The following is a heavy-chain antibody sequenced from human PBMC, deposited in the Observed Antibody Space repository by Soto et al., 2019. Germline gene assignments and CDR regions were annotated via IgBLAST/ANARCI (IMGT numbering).Heavy chain of an antibody. J-gene: IGHJ3*02. CDR1: GFTFTSYA. V-gene: IGHV3-23*01. CDR3: AKGRDAFDI. CDR2: ISGGGSGT. Sequence: EVQLLESGGGLVQPGGSLRLSCAASGFTFTSYAMSWVRQAPGKGLEWVSSISGGGSGTYYTDSVKGRFTISRDNSKNTLYLQMNSLRAEDTAVYYCAKGRDAFDIWGQGTMVTVSS.